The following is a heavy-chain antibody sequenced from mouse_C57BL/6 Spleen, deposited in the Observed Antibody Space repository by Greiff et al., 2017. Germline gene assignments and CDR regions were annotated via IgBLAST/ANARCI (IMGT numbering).Heavy chain of an antibody. V-gene: IGHV1-39*01. CDR1: GYSFTDYN. CDR3: AREATMIRKWYFDV. Sequence: EVQLQQSGPELVKPGASVKISCKASGYSFTDYNMNWVKQSNGKSLEWIGVINTNYGTTSYNQKFKGKATLTVDQSSSTAYMQLNSLTSEDSAVDYCAREATMIRKWYFDVWGTGTTVTVSS. J-gene: IGHJ1*03. CDR2: INTNYGTT. D-gene: IGHD2-4*01.